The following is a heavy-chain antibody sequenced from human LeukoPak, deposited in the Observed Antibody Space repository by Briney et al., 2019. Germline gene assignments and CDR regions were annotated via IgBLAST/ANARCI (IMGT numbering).Heavy chain of an antibody. V-gene: IGHV4-39*02. Sequence: SSEILSLTCAVAGGSISSYTSYWGWFRQSPGRGLEWIGRIYYTGGTYYNPSLESRVTIYVDTSKNHFSLKLSSVTAADTAVYYCAPGSTGGTRGSWFDPWGQGILVTVSS. CDR3: APGSTGGTRGSWFDP. J-gene: IGHJ5*02. CDR1: GGSISSYTSY. CDR2: IYYTGGT. D-gene: IGHD2-8*02.